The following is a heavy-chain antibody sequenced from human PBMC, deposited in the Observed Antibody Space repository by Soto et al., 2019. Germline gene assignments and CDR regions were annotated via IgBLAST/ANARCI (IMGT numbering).Heavy chain of an antibody. D-gene: IGHD6-6*01. CDR1: GGSFSGYY. V-gene: IGHV4-34*01. Sequence: PSEALSLTCAVYGGSFSGYYWSWIRQPPGKGLEWIGEINHGGSTNYNPSLKSRVTISVDTSKNQFSLKLSSVTVADTAVYYCAREQLVHSVFDYWGQGTLVTVSS. J-gene: IGHJ4*02. CDR3: AREQLVHSVFDY. CDR2: INHGGST.